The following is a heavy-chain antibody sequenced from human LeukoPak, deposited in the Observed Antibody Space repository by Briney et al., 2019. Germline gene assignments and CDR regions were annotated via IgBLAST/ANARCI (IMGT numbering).Heavy chain of an antibody. Sequence: SEPLSLTCAVYGGSFSGYYWSWIRQPTGKGLEWIGEINHSGSTNYNPSLKSRVTISVDTSKNQFSLKLSSVTAADTAVYYCASSGDNGSSWYPRLDYWGQGTLVTVSS. V-gene: IGHV4-34*01. J-gene: IGHJ4*02. D-gene: IGHD6-13*01. CDR1: GGSFSGYY. CDR2: INHSGST. CDR3: ASSGDNGSSWYPRLDY.